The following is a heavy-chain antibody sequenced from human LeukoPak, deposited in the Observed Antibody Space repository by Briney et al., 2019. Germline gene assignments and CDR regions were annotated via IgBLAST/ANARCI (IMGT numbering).Heavy chain of an antibody. J-gene: IGHJ4*02. Sequence: GGSLRLSCAASGFTFSRYWMHWVRQAPGKGLMWVSRISPDGSTTLYADSVKGRFTISRDNARNSLYLQMNSLRAGDTAIYYCANYCSASTCYGVEGYWGQGTLVTVSS. V-gene: IGHV3-74*03. D-gene: IGHD2-2*01. CDR2: ISPDGSTT. CDR1: GFTFSRYW. CDR3: ANYCSASTCYGVEGY.